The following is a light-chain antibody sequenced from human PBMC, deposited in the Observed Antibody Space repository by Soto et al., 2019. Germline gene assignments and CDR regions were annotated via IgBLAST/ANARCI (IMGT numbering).Light chain of an antibody. CDR2: GAS. CDR1: QSVSSN. CDR3: QQYGNSPWT. V-gene: IGKV3-20*01. Sequence: EIVMTQSPATLSVSPGERATLSCRASQSVSSNLAWYQQKPGQAPRLLIFGASIRDTGIPDSFSGSGSGTDFTLTISRLEPEDFAVYYCQQYGNSPWTFGQGTKVDIK. J-gene: IGKJ1*01.